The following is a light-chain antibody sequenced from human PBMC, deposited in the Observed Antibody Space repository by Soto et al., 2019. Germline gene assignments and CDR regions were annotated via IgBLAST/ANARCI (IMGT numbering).Light chain of an antibody. CDR1: NSDVGGYDF. CDR3: SSFAGSNNVL. Sequence: QSVLTPPPSASGSPGQSVTISCTGTNSDVGGYDFVSWYQQHPGKAPKLMIYEVNKRPSGVPDRFSGSKSGNTASLTVSGLQAEDEASYYCSSFAGSNNVLFGGGTQLTVL. V-gene: IGLV2-8*01. CDR2: EVN. J-gene: IGLJ3*02.